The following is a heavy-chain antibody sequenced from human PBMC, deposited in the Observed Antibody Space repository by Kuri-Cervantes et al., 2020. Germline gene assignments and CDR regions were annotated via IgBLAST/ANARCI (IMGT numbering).Heavy chain of an antibody. J-gene: IGHJ4*02. CDR3: ARDRRGGAPTSYYDY. V-gene: IGHV3-48*01. CDR2: IRSGGDGM. CDR1: GLTFTSEP. D-gene: IGHD3-16*01. Sequence: GGSLRLSCVVSGLTFTSEPLNWVRQAPGKGLEWISNIRSGGDGMYYADSVKGRFTISRDNAKNSLYLQMDSLRAEDTAAYYCARDRRGGAPTSYYDYWGQGTLVTVSS.